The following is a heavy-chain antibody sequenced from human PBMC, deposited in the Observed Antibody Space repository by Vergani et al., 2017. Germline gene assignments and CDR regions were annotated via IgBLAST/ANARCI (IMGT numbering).Heavy chain of an antibody. J-gene: IGHJ6*02. Sequence: EVQLVESGGGLVQPGRSLRLSCAASGFTFDDYAMHWVRQAPGKGLEWVSGISWNSGSIGYADSVKGRFTISRDNSKNTLYLQMNSLRAEDTAVYYCARDLMTTVTTYYYYGMDVWGQGTTVTVSS. CDR1: GFTFDDYA. CDR3: ARDLMTTVTTYYYYGMDV. V-gene: IGHV3-9*01. CDR2: ISWNSGSI. D-gene: IGHD4-11*01.